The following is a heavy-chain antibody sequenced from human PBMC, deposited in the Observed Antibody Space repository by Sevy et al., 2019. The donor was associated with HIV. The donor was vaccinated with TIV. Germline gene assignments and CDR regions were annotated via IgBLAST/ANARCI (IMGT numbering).Heavy chain of an antibody. D-gene: IGHD3-16*02. CDR2: IYYSGST. V-gene: IGHV4-61*01. Sequence: SETLSLTCTVSGGSVSSGSYYWSWIRQPPGKGLEWIGYIYYSGSTNYNPSLKGRVTISVDTSKNQFSLKLSSVTAADTAVYYCARAKQYYDYIWGSYRPLYYFDYWGQGTLVTVSS. J-gene: IGHJ4*02. CDR1: GGSVSSGSYY. CDR3: ARAKQYYDYIWGSYRPLYYFDY.